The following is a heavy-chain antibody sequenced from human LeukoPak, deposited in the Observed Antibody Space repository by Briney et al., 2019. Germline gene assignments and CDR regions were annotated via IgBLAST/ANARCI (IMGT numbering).Heavy chain of an antibody. J-gene: IGHJ2*01. Sequence: ASVKVSCKASGYTFTSYYMHWVRQAPGQGLEWMGIINTSGGSTTYAQKFQGRVSMTRDTSTSTVYLEVSSLRSEDTAVYYCARSQGGNTLWFDLWGRGTLVTVSS. D-gene: IGHD4-23*01. CDR3: ARSQGGNTLWFDL. V-gene: IGHV1-46*01. CDR1: GYTFTSYY. CDR2: INTSGGST.